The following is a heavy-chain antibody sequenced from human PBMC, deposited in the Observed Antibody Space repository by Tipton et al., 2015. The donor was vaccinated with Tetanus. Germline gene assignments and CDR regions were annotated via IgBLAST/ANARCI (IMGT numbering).Heavy chain of an antibody. J-gene: IGHJ4*02. Sequence: TLSLTCTLSGGSISSGDFYWSWIRQSPGEGLEWIGYIHYSGYTYYNPSLKSRVTISVDTSKNQFSLQLSSVTAADTAVYFCARDCSGGNCYTRGRILDYWGQGTLVTVSS. V-gene: IGHV4-30-4*01. CDR3: ARDCSGGNCYTRGRILDY. CDR1: GGSISSGDFY. D-gene: IGHD2-15*01. CDR2: IHYSGYT.